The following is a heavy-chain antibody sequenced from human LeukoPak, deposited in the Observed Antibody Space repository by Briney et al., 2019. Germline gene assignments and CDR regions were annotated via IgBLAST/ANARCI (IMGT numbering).Heavy chain of an antibody. J-gene: IGHJ4*02. CDR3: ARDRWGTRIQLWSEEYYFDY. D-gene: IGHD5-18*01. CDR1: GFTFSSYW. CDR2: IKQDGSEK. V-gene: IGHV3-7*01. Sequence: GGSLRLSCAASGFTFSSYWMSWVRQAPGKGLEWVANIKQDGSEKYYVDSVKGRFTISRDNAKNSLYLQMNSLRAEDTAVYCCARDRWGTRIQLWSEEYYFDYWGQGTLVTVSS.